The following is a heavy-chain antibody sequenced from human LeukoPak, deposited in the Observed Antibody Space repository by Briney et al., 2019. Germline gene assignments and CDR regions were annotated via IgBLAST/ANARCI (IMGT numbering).Heavy chain of an antibody. D-gene: IGHD1-20*01. V-gene: IGHV1-46*01. CDR2: INPSGGHT. CDR3: AREALLTGTTPAFDI. CDR1: GYTFTNYY. Sequence: ASVKVSCKASGYTFTNYYLHWVRQAPGQGLEWMGIINPSGGHTSYPQKFKGRVTMTRDTSTSTVYMELGSLRSEDTAVYYCAREALLTGTTPAFDIWGQGTMVTVSS. J-gene: IGHJ3*02.